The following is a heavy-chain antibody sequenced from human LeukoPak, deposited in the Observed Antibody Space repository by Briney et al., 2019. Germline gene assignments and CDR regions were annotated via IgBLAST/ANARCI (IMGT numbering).Heavy chain of an antibody. CDR1: GGSISSGDYY. Sequence: PSETLSLTCTVSGGSISSGDYYWSWIRQPPGKGLEWIGYIYYSGSTYYNPSLKSRVTISVDTSKNQFSLKLSSVTAAATAVYYCAIGGGDWTPWGMDVWGQGTTVTVSS. V-gene: IGHV4-30-4*01. D-gene: IGHD2-21*02. J-gene: IGHJ6*02. CDR3: AIGGGDWTPWGMDV. CDR2: IYYSGST.